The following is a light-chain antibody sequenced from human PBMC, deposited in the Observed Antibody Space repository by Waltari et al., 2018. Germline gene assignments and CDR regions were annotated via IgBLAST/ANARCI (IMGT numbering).Light chain of an antibody. CDR3: QQRSKWPLT. CDR1: QSVTNY. CDR2: DAS. J-gene: IGKJ4*01. Sequence: DIVLTQSPATLSLSPGERATLSCKASQSVTNYLAWYQLKPGQAPRLLIYDASNRATGIPARFSGSGSGTDFTLTISNLEPEDSAVYYCQQRSKWPLTFGRGTKVEIK. V-gene: IGKV3-11*01.